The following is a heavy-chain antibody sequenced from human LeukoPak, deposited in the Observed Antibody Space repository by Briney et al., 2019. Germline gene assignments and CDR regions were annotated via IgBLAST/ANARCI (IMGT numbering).Heavy chain of an antibody. CDR3: ARGRSSMVRGYYYYYMDV. V-gene: IGHV4-34*01. J-gene: IGHJ6*03. CDR2: INHSGST. CDR1: AGSFSGYY. Sequence: SETLSLTCAVYAGSFSGYYWSWIRQPPGKGLEWIGEINHSGSTNYNPSLKSRVTISVDTSKSQFSLKLSSVTAADTAVYYCARGRSSMVRGYYYYYMDVWGKGTTVTISS. D-gene: IGHD3-10*01.